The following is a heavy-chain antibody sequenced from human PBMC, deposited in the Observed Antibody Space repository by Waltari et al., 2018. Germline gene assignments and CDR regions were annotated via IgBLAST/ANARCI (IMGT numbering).Heavy chain of an antibody. Sequence: QVVESGGDWVQRGGYRGLTCTTSGLLLLGYWMTWGRQAPGKVLEWVANIDPDGHEKYYVDSVKGLFTISRDNDKDSVFLHMSGLRVEDTALYFCARGHATGDDPWGQGTLVTVSS. D-gene: IGHD1-1*01. CDR2: IDPDGHEK. J-gene: IGHJ5*02. CDR3: ARGHATGDDP. V-gene: IGHV3-7*04. CDR1: GLLLLGYW.